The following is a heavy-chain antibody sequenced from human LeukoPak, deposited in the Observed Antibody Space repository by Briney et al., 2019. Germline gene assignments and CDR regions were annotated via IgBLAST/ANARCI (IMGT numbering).Heavy chain of an antibody. CDR1: GGTFSSYA. V-gene: IGHV1-69*04. J-gene: IGHJ4*02. Sequence: ASVKVSCKASGGTFSSYAISWVRQAPGPGLEWMGRIIPILGIANYAQKFQGRVTITADKSTSTAYMELSSLRSEDTAVYYCARTKRRGSYYFDYWGQGTLVTVSS. CDR3: ARTKRRGSYYFDY. CDR2: IIPILGIA. D-gene: IGHD1-26*01.